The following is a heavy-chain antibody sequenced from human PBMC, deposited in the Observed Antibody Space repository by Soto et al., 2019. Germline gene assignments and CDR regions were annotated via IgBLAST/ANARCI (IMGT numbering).Heavy chain of an antibody. V-gene: IGHV3-64D*06. D-gene: IGHD4-17*01. Sequence: PGGSLRLSCSASGFTFSGYAMHWVRQAPGKGLEYVSAISSNGGSTYYADSVKGRFTISRDNSKNTLYLQMSSLRAEDTAVYYCVNSAQYGNFDYWGQGTLVTVSS. J-gene: IGHJ4*02. CDR2: ISSNGGST. CDR3: VNSAQYGNFDY. CDR1: GFTFSGYA.